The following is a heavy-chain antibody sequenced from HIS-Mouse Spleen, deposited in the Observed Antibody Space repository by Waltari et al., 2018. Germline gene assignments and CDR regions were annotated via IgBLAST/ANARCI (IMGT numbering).Heavy chain of an antibody. D-gene: IGHD6-13*01. CDR3: AREIPYSSSWYDWYFDL. J-gene: IGHJ2*01. CDR1: GGSISSSSYY. Sequence: QLQLQESGPGLVKPSETLSLTCTVSGGSISSSSYYWGWIRQPPGKGLEWIGSFYYSGSTYYNPSLTSRITISVATSKNQFSLKLSSVTAADTAVYYCAREIPYSSSWYDWYFDLWGRGTLVTVSS. CDR2: FYYSGST. V-gene: IGHV4-39*07.